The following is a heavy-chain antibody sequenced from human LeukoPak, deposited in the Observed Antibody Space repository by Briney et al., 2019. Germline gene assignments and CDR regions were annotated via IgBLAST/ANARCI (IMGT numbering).Heavy chain of an antibody. D-gene: IGHD4-17*01. J-gene: IGHJ1*01. V-gene: IGHV3-74*01. CDR3: TRISGIAVT. CDR2: VNSDGSGT. CDR1: GFNITNYW. Sequence: GGSLRLSCTASGFNITNYWMHWIRQVPGKELLWVARVNSDGSGTTYADSVKGRFTISRDNAKNTLSLHMNNLRDEDTAMYYCTRISGIAVTWGQGTLVVVSP.